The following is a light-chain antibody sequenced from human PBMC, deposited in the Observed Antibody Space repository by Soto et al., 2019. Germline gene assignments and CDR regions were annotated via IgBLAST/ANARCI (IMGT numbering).Light chain of an antibody. CDR2: GAS. Sequence: FFPVERSPLSCSASQFFTRSYLTWFQPPPGQPPRLLISGASSRPSGIPDRFSGSGAGTDFTLRISSLEPEDFGMYYWQQYGSSPWTFGQGTKVDI. J-gene: IGKJ1*01. CDR1: QFFTRSY. V-gene: IGKV3-20*01. CDR3: QQYGSSPWT.